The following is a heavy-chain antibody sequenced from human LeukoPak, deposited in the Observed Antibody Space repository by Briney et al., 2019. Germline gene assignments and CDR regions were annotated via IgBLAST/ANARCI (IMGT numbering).Heavy chain of an antibody. CDR1: GGTFSSYA. Sequence: SVKVSCKASGGTFSSYAISWVRQAPGQGLEWMGGIIPIFGTANYAQKFQGRVTITADESTSTAYMELSSLRSEDTAVYYCARGTGTARGLVYYYYGMDVWGQGTTVTVSS. J-gene: IGHJ6*02. CDR3: ARGTGTARGLVYYYYGMDV. D-gene: IGHD1-1*01. CDR2: IIPIFGTA. V-gene: IGHV1-69*13.